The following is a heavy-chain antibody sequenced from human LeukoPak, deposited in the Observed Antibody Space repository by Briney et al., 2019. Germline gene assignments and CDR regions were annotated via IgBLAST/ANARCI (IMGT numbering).Heavy chain of an antibody. J-gene: IGHJ3*02. Sequence: GGSLRLSCAASGFTFSSYAMHWVRQAPGKGLEWVAVISYDGSNKYYADSVKGRFTISRDNSKNTLYLQMNRLRAEDTAVYYCASHGRINQLLLADAFDIWGQGTMVTVSS. V-gene: IGHV3-30*04. D-gene: IGHD2-2*01. CDR2: ISYDGSNK. CDR3: ASHGRINQLLLADAFDI. CDR1: GFTFSSYA.